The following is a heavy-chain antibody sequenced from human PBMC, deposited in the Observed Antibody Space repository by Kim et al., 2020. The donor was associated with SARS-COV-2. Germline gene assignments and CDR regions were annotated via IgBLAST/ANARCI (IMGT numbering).Heavy chain of an antibody. Sequence: WIGWVRQVPGEGLEWVGVIHPDDSDTRYSPSFEDHVTISADKSANTAYLRWSSLQASDTAMYFCARSYDFWSGYYHPWGQGTLVTVSS. D-gene: IGHD3-3*01. CDR2: IHPDDSDT. J-gene: IGHJ5*02. V-gene: IGHV5-51*01. CDR3: ARSYDFWSGYYHP. CDR1: W.